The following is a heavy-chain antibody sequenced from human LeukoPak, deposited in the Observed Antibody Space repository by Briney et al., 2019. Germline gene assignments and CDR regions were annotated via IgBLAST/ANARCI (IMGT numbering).Heavy chain of an antibody. V-gene: IGHV4-59*01. D-gene: IGHD6-6*01. CDR3: ARTVGGCSSSSLVHF. CDR2: IYYIGTT. CDR1: GGSLTSYY. Sequence: SETLSLTCSVSGGSLTSYYWSWIRQPPGKGLEWIGYIYYIGTTKYNPSLKSRVTFSVDTSKNQFSLRLTSVTAADTAVYYCARTVGGCSSSSLVHFWGQGALVTVSS. J-gene: IGHJ4*02.